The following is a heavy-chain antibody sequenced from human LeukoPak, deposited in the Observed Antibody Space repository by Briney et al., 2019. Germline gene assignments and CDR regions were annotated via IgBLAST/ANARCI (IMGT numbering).Heavy chain of an antibody. V-gene: IGHV3-30*01. J-gene: IGHJ4*02. Sequence: GGSLRLSCAASRFTFSSYALHWVRQAPGKGLEWVAVISYDGSNRYSADSVKGRFTISRDNPKNTVYLSMNSLRPEDTAVYYCARGGFGSSWYPVDYWGQGALVTVSS. CDR1: RFTFSSYA. CDR2: ISYDGSNR. D-gene: IGHD6-13*01. CDR3: ARGGFGSSWYPVDY.